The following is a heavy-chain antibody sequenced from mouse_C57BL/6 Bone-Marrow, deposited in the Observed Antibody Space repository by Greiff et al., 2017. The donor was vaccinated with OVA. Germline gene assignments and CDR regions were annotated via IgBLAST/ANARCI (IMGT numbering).Heavy chain of an antibody. D-gene: IGHD2-1*01. CDR1: GYSITSGYY. CDR2: ISYDGSN. J-gene: IGHJ3*01. CDR3: ASLYYGNYGRFAY. Sequence: VQLQQSGPGLVKPSQSLSLTCSVTGYSITSGYYWNWIRQFPGNKLEWMGYISYDGSNNYNPSLKNRISITRDTSKNQFFLKLNSVTTEDTATYYCASLYYGNYGRFAYWGQGTLVTVSA. V-gene: IGHV3-6*01.